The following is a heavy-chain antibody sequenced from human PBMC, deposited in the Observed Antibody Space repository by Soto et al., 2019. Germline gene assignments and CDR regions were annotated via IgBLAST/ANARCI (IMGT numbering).Heavy chain of an antibody. CDR2: IIPIFGTA. CDR1: GGTFSSYA. D-gene: IGHD3-10*01. J-gene: IGHJ4*02. V-gene: IGHV1-69*13. CDR3: ARPGDEPYSPYDY. Sequence: GASVKVSCKASGGTFSSYAISWVRQAPGQGLEWMGGIIPIFGTANYAQKFQGRVTITADESTSTAYMELSSLRSEDTAVYYCARPGDEPYSPYDYWGQGTLVTVSS.